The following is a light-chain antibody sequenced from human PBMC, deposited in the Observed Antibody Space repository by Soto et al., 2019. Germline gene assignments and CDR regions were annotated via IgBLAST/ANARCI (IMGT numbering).Light chain of an antibody. CDR2: GAS. J-gene: IGKJ3*01. V-gene: IGKV3-20*01. CDR3: QQYGSSPRT. Sequence: EIVLTQSPGTRSLSPGERATLSCRGSQSVSSSFLAWYQQKPGQAPRLLIYGASSRATGIPDRFSGSGSGTDFTLTISRLEPEDFAVYYCQQYGSSPRTFGPGTTVDI. CDR1: QSVSSSF.